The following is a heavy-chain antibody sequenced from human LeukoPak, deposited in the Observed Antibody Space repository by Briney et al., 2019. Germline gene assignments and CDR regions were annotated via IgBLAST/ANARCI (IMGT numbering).Heavy chain of an antibody. CDR2: ISGSGGST. CDR3: AKRGLGMITFGGVPFDY. D-gene: IGHD3-16*01. CDR1: GFTFSTHW. Sequence: PGGSLRLSCTVSGFTFSTHWMSWVRQAPGKGLEWVSAISGSGGSTYYADSVKGRFTISRDNSKNTLYLQMNSLRAEDTAVYYCAKRGLGMITFGGVPFDYWGQGTLVTVSS. V-gene: IGHV3-23*01. J-gene: IGHJ4*02.